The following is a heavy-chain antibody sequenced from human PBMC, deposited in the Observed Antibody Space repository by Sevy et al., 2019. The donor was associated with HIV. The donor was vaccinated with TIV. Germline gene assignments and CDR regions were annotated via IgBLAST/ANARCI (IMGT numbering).Heavy chain of an antibody. CDR2: LSFGCGEI. CDR1: GFTFSKYS. CDR3: AREGCTKPHDC. D-gene: IGHD2-8*01. V-gene: IGHV3-23*01. J-gene: IGHJ4*02. Sequence: GGSLRLSCAASGFTFSKYSMSWVRQPPGKGLEWVSTLSFGCGEINYADSVKGRFTIPRDNSKSSVYLQMNNLRPEDTAVYYCAREGCTKPHDCWGQGTLVTVSS.